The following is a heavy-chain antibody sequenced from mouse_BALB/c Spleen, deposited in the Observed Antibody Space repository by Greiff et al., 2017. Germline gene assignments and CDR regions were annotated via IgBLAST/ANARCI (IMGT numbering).Heavy chain of an antibody. V-gene: IGHV1-63*01. CDR3: ARDTTVVRYFDY. CDR2: IYPGSGNT. Sequence: VQLHQSGAELVRPGTSVKISCKASGYAFTNYWLGWVKQRPGHGLEWIGDIYPGSGNTYYNEKFKGKATLTADKSSSTAYMQLSSLTSEDSAVYFCARDTTVVRYFDYWGQGTTLTVSS. J-gene: IGHJ2*01. CDR1: GYAFTNYW. D-gene: IGHD1-1*01.